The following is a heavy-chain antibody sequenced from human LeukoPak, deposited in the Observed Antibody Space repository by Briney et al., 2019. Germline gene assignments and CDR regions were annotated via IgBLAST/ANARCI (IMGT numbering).Heavy chain of an antibody. J-gene: IGHJ4*02. V-gene: IGHV4-34*01. CDR3: ARDLQEVVVRGYFDY. Sequence: SETLSLTCAVYGGSFSGYYWSWIRQPPGKGLEWIGEINHSGSTNYNPPLKSRVTISVDTSKNQFSLKLSSVTAADTAVYYCARDLQEVVVRGYFDYWGQGTLVTVSS. CDR2: INHSGST. D-gene: IGHD3-22*01. CDR1: GGSFSGYY.